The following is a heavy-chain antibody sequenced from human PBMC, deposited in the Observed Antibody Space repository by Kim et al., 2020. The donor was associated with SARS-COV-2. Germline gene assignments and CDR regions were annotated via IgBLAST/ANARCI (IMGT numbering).Heavy chain of an antibody. CDR3: ATGPNYSLFDY. V-gene: IGHV3-48*03. CDR2: SIGCGTTI. CDR1: GFTFSSYE. J-gene: IGHJ4*02. Sequence: GGSLRLSRAASGFTFSSYEMYWGRQAPGKGLEWDSYSIGCGTTIYYADSVRSRFAISRDNDKNSLYLQKNSLRAEDTAAYYCATGPNYSLFDYWVQVNLV. D-gene: IGHD4-4*01.